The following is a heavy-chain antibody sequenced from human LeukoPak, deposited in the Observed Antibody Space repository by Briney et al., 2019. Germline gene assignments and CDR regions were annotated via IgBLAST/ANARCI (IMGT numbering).Heavy chain of an antibody. V-gene: IGHV3-48*03. CDR2: ISGSGSTI. CDR3: VRDSSSPT. Sequence: GGSLRLSCAASGFTFSTYEMNWVRRAPGKGLEWVSYISGSGSTIYYADSVKGRFTISRDNAKNSLYLQMNSLRAEDTAVYYCVRDSSSPTWGQGTMVTVSS. J-gene: IGHJ3*01. CDR1: GFTFSTYE. D-gene: IGHD6-13*01.